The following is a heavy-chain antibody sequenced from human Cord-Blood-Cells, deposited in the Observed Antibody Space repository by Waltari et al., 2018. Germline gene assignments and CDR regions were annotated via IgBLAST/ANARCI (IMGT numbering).Heavy chain of an antibody. J-gene: IGHJ4*02. CDR1: GFTFSSYS. Sequence: EVQLVESGGGLVKPGGSLRLSCAASGFTFSSYSMNWVRQAPGKGLEWVAASRSRTSYIYYADSVKGRFTISRDNAKNSLYLQMNSLRAEDTAVYYCARDSWSSTSPYYFDYWGQGTLVTVSS. D-gene: IGHD2-2*01. CDR3: ARDSWSSTSPYYFDY. CDR2: SRSRTSYI. V-gene: IGHV3-21*01.